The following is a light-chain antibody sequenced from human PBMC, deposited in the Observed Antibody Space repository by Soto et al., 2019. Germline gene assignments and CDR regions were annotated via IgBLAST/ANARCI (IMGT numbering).Light chain of an antibody. J-gene: IGKJ3*01. Sequence: EIVLTQSPATLSLSPGESATLSCRTSQSVSSNSLAWHQQKPGQAPRLLMYAASSRAAGIPDRFSGSGSGTDFTLTSSRLEPEDFAVYYCQQHGSWGITFGPGTKVDIK. CDR3: QQHGSWGIT. CDR1: QSVSSNS. CDR2: AAS. V-gene: IGKV3-20*01.